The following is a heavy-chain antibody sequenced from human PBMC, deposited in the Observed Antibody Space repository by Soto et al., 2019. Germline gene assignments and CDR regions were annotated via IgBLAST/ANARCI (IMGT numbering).Heavy chain of an antibody. V-gene: IGHV3-30*18. Sequence: GGSLRLSCAPSGFNFRAYGMHWVRQAPGKGLQWVAVMSSDASNKYYADSVKGRFTISRDNSQNTLYLQMNSLRPEDTAVYYCAKGSSSVYYYYYGMDVWGQGTTVTVCS. CDR2: MSSDASNK. CDR3: AKGSSSVYYYYYGMDV. D-gene: IGHD6-6*01. J-gene: IGHJ6*02. CDR1: GFNFRAYG.